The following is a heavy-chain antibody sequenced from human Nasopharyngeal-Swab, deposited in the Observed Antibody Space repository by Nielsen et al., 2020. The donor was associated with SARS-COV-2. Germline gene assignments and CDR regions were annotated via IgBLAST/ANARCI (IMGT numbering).Heavy chain of an antibody. J-gene: IGHJ6*02. D-gene: IGHD6-6*01. V-gene: IGHV1-18*01. Sequence: ASVKVSCKASGYTFTSYGISWVRQAPGQGLEWMGWISAYNGNTNYAQKLQGRVTMTTDTSTSTAYMELRRLRSDDTAVYYCARVGIAARHYYYYGMDVWGQGTTVTVSS. CDR2: ISAYNGNT. CDR3: ARVGIAARHYYYYGMDV. CDR1: GYTFTSYG.